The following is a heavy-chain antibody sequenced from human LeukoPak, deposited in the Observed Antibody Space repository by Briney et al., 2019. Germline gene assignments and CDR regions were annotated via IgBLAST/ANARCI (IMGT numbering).Heavy chain of an antibody. Sequence: SETLSLTCTVSGGSISSSSYYWGWIRQPPGKGLEWIGSIYYSGSTYYNPSLKSRVTISVDTSKNQFSLKLSSVTAADTAVYYCAREWYSSRWFDPWGQGTVVTVSS. V-gene: IGHV4-39*02. CDR1: GGSISSSSYY. CDR3: AREWYSSRWFDP. CDR2: IYYSGST. J-gene: IGHJ5*02. D-gene: IGHD2-2*01.